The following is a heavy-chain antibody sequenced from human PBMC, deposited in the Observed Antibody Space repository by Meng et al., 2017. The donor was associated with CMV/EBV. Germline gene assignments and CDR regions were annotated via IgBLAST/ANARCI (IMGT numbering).Heavy chain of an antibody. CDR2: IYYSGST. Sequence: SETLSLTCTVSGGSVSSGSYYWSWIRQPPGKGLEWIGYIYYSGSTNYNPSLKSRVTISVDTSKNQFSLKLSSVTAADTAVYYCARGFGASDFWSGYPTYYYYYYGMDVWGQGTTVTVSS. J-gene: IGHJ6*02. CDR1: GGSVSSGSYY. CDR3: ARGFGASDFWSGYPTYYYYYYGMDV. D-gene: IGHD3-3*01. V-gene: IGHV4-61*01.